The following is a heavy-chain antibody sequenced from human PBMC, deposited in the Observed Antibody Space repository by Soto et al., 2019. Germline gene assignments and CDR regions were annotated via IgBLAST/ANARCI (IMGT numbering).Heavy chain of an antibody. CDR2: INHSGST. Sequence: SETLSLTCAVYGGSFSGYYWSWIRQPPGKGLEWIGEINHSGSTNYNPSLKSRVTISVDTSKNQFSLKLSSVTAADTAVYYCARGRFLRGYCSGGSRSSSWFDTWGQGTLLAVSS. V-gene: IGHV4-34*01. D-gene: IGHD2-15*01. J-gene: IGHJ5*02. CDR3: ARGRFLRGYCSGGSRSSSWFDT. CDR1: GGSFSGYY.